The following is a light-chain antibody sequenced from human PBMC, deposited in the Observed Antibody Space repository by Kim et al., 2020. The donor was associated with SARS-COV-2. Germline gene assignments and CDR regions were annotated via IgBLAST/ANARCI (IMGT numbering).Light chain of an antibody. J-gene: IGKJ1*01. Sequence: DVAMTQSPLSLPVTLGQPASISCSSSQSLVYSDGNTYLSWFQQRPGQSPRRLIYKISNRDSGVPDRFSGSGSGTDFTLKISRVEAEDVGVYFCMQGTHWPWTLGQGTKVEIK. V-gene: IGKV2-30*01. CDR3: MQGTHWPWT. CDR1: QSLVYSDGNTY. CDR2: KIS.